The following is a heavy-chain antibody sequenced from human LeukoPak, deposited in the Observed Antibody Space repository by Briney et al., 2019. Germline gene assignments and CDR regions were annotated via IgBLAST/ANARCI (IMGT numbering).Heavy chain of an antibody. J-gene: IGHJ4*02. V-gene: IGHV3-53*01. CDR1: GFTVSSNY. CDR2: IYSGGST. D-gene: IGHD5-18*01. Sequence: PGGSLRLSCAASGFTVSSNYMSWVRQAPGRGLEWVSVIYSGGSTYYADSVKGRFTISRDNSKNTLYLQMSSLRAEDTAVYYCASGYSYGCFDYWGQGTLVTVSS. CDR3: ASGYSYGCFDY.